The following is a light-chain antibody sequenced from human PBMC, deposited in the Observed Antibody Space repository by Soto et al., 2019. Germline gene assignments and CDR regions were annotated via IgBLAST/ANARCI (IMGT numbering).Light chain of an antibody. CDR3: QQREDWPRA. V-gene: IGKV3-11*01. Sequence: EIVLTQSPATLSLSPGERATLSCRASQSVGDYLGWYQQKPGQAPRLLIYEASQRATGVPARFSASGSGTDFTLTISSLVPEDFAIYYCQQREDWPRAFGGGTKVEFK. J-gene: IGKJ4*01. CDR1: QSVGDY. CDR2: EAS.